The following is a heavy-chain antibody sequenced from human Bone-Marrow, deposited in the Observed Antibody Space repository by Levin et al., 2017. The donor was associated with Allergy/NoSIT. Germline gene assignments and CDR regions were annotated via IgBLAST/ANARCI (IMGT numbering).Heavy chain of an antibody. V-gene: IGHV5-51*01. CDR1: GYSFTDYW. Sequence: GESLKISCKGSGYSFTDYWFAWVRQMPGKGLEWVGIIYPGDSATKYSPSFEGQVTISADNSISTAYLQWSSLKASDTAKYFCARPRAFSANGGNGPLDIWGQGTMVIVSS. CDR3: ARPRAFSANGGNGPLDI. CDR2: IYPGDSAT. D-gene: IGHD4-23*01. J-gene: IGHJ3*02.